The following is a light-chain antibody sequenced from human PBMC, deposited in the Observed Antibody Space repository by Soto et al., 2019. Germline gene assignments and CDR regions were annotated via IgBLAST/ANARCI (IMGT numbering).Light chain of an antibody. CDR2: GAS. V-gene: IGKV3-20*01. Sequence: EIVLTQSPGTLSLSPGERATLSCRASHSVRSSYLAWYQQKPGQAPRLLIYGASSRATGIPDRFSGSGSGTDFTLTINRLEPEDFAVYYCQQYGSSPPYTFGQGTKLEIK. J-gene: IGKJ2*01. CDR3: QQYGSSPPYT. CDR1: HSVRSSY.